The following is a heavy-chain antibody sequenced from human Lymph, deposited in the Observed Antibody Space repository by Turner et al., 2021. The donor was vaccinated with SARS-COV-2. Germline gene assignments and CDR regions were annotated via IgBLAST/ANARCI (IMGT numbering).Heavy chain of an antibody. J-gene: IGHJ4*02. CDR1: GFTFSSYA. V-gene: IGHV3-23*01. Sequence: EVQLLESGGGLVQPGGSLSLSWAASGFTFSSYAMSWVRQAPGKGLEWVSSISVSGSSSYYADSEKGRFTISRDNSKNTLYLQMNSLRAEDTAVDYCAKRKYQLLAGDFDYWGQGTLVTVSS. CDR2: ISVSGSSS. CDR3: AKRKYQLLAGDFDY. D-gene: IGHD2-2*01.